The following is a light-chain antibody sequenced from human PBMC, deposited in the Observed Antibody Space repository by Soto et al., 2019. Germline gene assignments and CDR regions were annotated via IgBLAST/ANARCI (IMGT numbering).Light chain of an antibody. CDR3: ISYKTDDTFV. J-gene: IGLJ1*01. CDR2: DVA. Sequence: QSALTQPRSVSGSPGQSVTISCTGTSSDVGRYNYVSWYQQHPGKAPKVILYDVAERPSGVPNRFSGSKSGNTASLTISGLQADDEAEYFCISYKTDDTFVFGSGTKVTVL. V-gene: IGLV2-11*01. CDR1: SSDVGRYNY.